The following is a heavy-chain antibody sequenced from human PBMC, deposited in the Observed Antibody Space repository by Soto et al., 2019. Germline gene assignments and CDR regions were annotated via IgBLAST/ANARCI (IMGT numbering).Heavy chain of an antibody. CDR1: GLTFSSYW. Sequence: EVQLVESGGGLVQPGGSLRLSFAASGLTFSSYWMHWVRQAPGKGLVWVSRINSDGSSTNYADSVKGRFTISRDNPKNTLYLQMSSLRAEDTAVYYCALSHTVTTDYWGQGTLVTVSS. CDR2: INSDGSST. CDR3: ALSHTVTTDY. V-gene: IGHV3-74*01. D-gene: IGHD4-17*01. J-gene: IGHJ4*02.